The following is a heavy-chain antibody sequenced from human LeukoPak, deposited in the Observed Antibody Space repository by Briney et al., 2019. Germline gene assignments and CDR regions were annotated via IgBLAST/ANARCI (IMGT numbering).Heavy chain of an antibody. D-gene: IGHD6-19*01. J-gene: IGHJ4*02. V-gene: IGHV1-2*06. CDR2: INPNSGGT. Sequence: ASVKVSCTASGYTFTGYYMHWVRQAPGQGLEWMGRINPNSGGTNYAQKFQGRVTMTRDTSISTAYMELSRLRSDDTAVYYCARESAGAGDIDYWGQGTLVTVSS. CDR3: ARESAGAGDIDY. CDR1: GYTFTGYY.